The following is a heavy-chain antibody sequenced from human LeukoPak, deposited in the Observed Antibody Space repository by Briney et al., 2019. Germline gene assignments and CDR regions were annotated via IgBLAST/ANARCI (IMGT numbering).Heavy chain of an antibody. CDR1: GGSISSGGYY. CDR2: IYYRGST. Sequence: SETLSLTCTVSGGSISSGGYYWSWIRQHPGKGLEWIGYIYYRGSTYYNPSLKSRVTISVDTSKNQFSLKLSSVTAADTAVYYCARDRGCSGGSCYPYYYYYGMDVWGQGTTVTVSS. D-gene: IGHD2-15*01. CDR3: ARDRGCSGGSCYPYYYYYGMDV. J-gene: IGHJ6*02. V-gene: IGHV4-31*03.